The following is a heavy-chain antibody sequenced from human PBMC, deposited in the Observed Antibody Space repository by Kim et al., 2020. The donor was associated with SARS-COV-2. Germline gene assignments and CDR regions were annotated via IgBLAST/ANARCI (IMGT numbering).Heavy chain of an antibody. V-gene: IGHV3-21*01. CDR1: GSTFSSYS. Sequence: GGSLRLSCAASGSTFSSYSMNWVRQAPGKGLEWVSSISSSSSYIYYADSVKGRFTISRDNAKNSLYLQMNSLRAEDTAVYYCARGYSSGWGPFDYWGQGTLVTVSS. CDR2: ISSSSSYI. D-gene: IGHD6-19*01. CDR3: ARGYSSGWGPFDY. J-gene: IGHJ4*02.